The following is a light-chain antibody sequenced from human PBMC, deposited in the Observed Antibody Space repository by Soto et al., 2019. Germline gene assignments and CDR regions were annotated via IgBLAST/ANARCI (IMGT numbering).Light chain of an antibody. V-gene: IGLV2-8*01. CDR3: SSYAGSNNLV. CDR1: SNDVGGYNY. J-gene: IGLJ3*02. Sequence: QSALTQPPSASGSPEQSVTISCTGTSNDVGGYNYVSWYQHHPGKAPQLMIYEVSRRPSGVPDRFSGSRSGKTASLTVSGLQAEDEADYYCSSYAGSNNLVFGGGTKLTVL. CDR2: EVS.